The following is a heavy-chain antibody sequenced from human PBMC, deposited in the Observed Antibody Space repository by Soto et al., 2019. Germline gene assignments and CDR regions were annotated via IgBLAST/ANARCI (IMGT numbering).Heavy chain of an antibody. CDR2: IKQDGSEK. CDR1: GFTFSNYW. Sequence: EVQVLESGGGLVQPGGSLRLSCVASGFTFSNYWMNWVRQAPGKGLEWVANIKQDGSEKYYVDSVKGRFTISRDNTKNSLYLQMSSLRAEDTAVYYCARGYDYTFFDYWGQGTLVTVSS. J-gene: IGHJ4*02. V-gene: IGHV3-7*03. CDR3: ARGYDYTFFDY. D-gene: IGHD4-4*01.